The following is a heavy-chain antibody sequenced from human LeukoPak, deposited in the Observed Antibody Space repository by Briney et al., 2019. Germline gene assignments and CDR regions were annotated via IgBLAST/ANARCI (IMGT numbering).Heavy chain of an antibody. Sequence: PGGSLRLSCAASGFTFSSYGMHWVRQAPGKGLEWVAFIRYDGSNKYYADSVKGRFTISRDNSKNTLYLQMNSLRAEDTAVYYCAKGELTRGLYFDYWGQGTLDTVSP. D-gene: IGHD3-10*01. CDR3: AKGELTRGLYFDY. J-gene: IGHJ4*02. CDR2: IRYDGSNK. V-gene: IGHV3-30*02. CDR1: GFTFSSYG.